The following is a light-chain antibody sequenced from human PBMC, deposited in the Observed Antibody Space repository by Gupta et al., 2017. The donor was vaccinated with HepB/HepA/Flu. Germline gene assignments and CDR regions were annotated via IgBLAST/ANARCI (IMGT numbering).Light chain of an antibody. J-gene: IGKJ4*01. CDR1: QSVSSY. CDR3: QQRSNWPLT. V-gene: IGKV3-11*01. CDR2: DTS. Sequence: EIALTQSPATLSWSPGERATLSCGASQSVSSYLAWYQQKPGQAPRLLICDTSNRATDIPPRFSGSASGTDFTLTISILDPEDFVVYYCQQRSNWPLTFGGGTKVEI.